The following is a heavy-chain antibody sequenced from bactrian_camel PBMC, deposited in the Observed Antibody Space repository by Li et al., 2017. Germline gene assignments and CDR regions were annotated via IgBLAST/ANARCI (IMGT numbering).Heavy chain of an antibody. Sequence: HVQLVESGGGSVQAGGSLRLSCAASGYTYSSYCIGWFRQAPGKEREGVAAIDSDGSTSYADSVKGRFTISKDNAKMTLYLQMNSLKPEDTAMYYCGAANVPVVAIATMTRVLREMDFPDWGRGTQVTVS. CDR2: IDSDGST. V-gene: IGHV3S26*01. CDR1: GYTYSSYC. J-gene: IGHJ4*01. D-gene: IGHD3*01. CDR3: GAANVPVVAIATMTRVLREMDFPD.